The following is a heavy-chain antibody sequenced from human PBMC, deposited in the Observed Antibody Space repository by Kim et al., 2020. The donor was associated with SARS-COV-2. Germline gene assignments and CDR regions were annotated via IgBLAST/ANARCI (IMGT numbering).Heavy chain of an antibody. CDR1: GGSISSSSYY. V-gene: IGHV4-39*01. CDR3: ARGPYYDFWSGYYTGGYFDY. D-gene: IGHD3-3*01. J-gene: IGHJ4*02. CDR2: IYYSGST. Sequence: SETLSLTCTVSGGSISSSSYYWGWIRQPPGKGLEWIGSIYYSGSTYYNPSLKSRVTISVDTSKNKFSLKLSSVTAADTAVYYCARGPYYDFWSGYYTGGYFDYWGQGTLVTVSS.